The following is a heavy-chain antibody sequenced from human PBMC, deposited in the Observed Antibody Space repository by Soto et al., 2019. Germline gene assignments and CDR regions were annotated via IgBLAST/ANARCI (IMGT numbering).Heavy chain of an antibody. CDR1: GYTFTSYA. CDR2: INAGNGNT. D-gene: IGHD6-19*01. V-gene: IGHV1-3*01. Sequence: QVPLVQSGAEVKKPGASVKVSCKASGYTFTSYAMHWVRQAPGQRLEWMGWINAGNGNTKYSQKFQGRVTITRDTSASTAYMELSSLRSEDTAVYYCARDDPYSSGWADAFDIWGQGTMVTVSS. CDR3: ARDDPYSSGWADAFDI. J-gene: IGHJ3*02.